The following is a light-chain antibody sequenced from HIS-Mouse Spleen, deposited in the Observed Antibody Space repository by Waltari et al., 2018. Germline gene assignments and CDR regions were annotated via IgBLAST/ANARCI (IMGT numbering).Light chain of an antibody. CDR2: DVS. CDR1: TRDVGGEKS. CDR3: CSYAGSYTVV. Sequence: QSALTQPRSVSASPGQSVTLSCTGPTRDVGGEKSVPWYQQPAGKAPKLMIYDVSKRPSGVPDRFSGSKSGNTASLTISGLQAEDEADYYCCSYAGSYTVVFGGGTKLTVL. V-gene: IGLV2-11*01. J-gene: IGLJ2*01.